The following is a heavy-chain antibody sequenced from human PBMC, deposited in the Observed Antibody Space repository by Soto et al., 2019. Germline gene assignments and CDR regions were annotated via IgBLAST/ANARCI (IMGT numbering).Heavy chain of an antibody. CDR3: AKGVRGSYFSALDI. V-gene: IGHV3-23*01. J-gene: IGHJ3*02. CDR1: GFTFSSYA. CDR2: ISGST. Sequence: GGSLRLSCAVSGFTFSSYAMSWVRQAPGKGLEWVSSISGSTYYADSVKGRFTISRDNSKNTLYLQMNSLRAEDTAVYFCAKGVRGSYFSALDIWGQGTLVTVSS. D-gene: IGHD1-26*01.